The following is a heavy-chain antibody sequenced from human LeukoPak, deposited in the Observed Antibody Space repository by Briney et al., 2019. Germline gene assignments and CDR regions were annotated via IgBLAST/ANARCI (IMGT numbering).Heavy chain of an antibody. Sequence: GGSLRLSCAASGFTFSNYAMSWVRQASGKGLEWVSSISISGSNTYYADSVKGRFTITRDDSKNTMYLQMNSLRAEDTAVYYCAKTPGMTAAGPDYWGQGTLVTVSS. CDR3: AKTPGMTAAGPDY. D-gene: IGHD6-13*01. CDR2: ISISGSNT. CDR1: GFTFSNYA. V-gene: IGHV3-23*01. J-gene: IGHJ4*02.